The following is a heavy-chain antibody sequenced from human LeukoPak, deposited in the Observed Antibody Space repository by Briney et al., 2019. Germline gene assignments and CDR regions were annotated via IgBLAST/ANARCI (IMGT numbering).Heavy chain of an antibody. J-gene: IGHJ4*02. V-gene: IGHV3-66*01. Sequence: PGGSLRLSCAASGFTVSSNYISWVRQAPGKGLEWVSGIYSDGSTYYADSVKGRFTISRDNSKNTPYLQMDSLRAEDTAVYYCATHGQVGSYYEASAYWGKGTPVTVSS. CDR1: GFTVSSNY. D-gene: IGHD1-26*01. CDR3: ATHGQVGSYYEASAY. CDR2: IYSDGST.